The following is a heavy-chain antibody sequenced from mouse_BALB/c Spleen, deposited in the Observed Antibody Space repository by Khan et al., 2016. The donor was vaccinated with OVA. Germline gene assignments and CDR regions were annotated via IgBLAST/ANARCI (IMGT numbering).Heavy chain of an antibody. V-gene: IGHV1-81*01. CDR1: GYTFTYYV. J-gene: IGHJ2*01. Sequence: QVQLQQSGPELVKPGASVKMSCKASGYTFTYYVITWVKQRTGQGLEWIGEIYPGSDNAYYNERFKGKATLTADKSSNTTHMQLSSLTSEDSAVYFCARGDGYYVSFDYWGQGTTLTVSS. CDR2: IYPGSDNA. D-gene: IGHD2-3*01. CDR3: ARGDGYYVSFDY.